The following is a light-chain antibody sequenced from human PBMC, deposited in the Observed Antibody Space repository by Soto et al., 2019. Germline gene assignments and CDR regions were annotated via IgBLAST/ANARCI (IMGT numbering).Light chain of an antibody. V-gene: IGKV3-11*01. Sequence: EIVLTQSPATLSLSPGERATLSCRASQSVSSYLAWYQQKPGQAPRLLIYDASNRATGIPARFSGSGSGTDFTLTISSLEPADFAVYYCQRRSHWPITFGQGTRLETK. J-gene: IGKJ5*01. CDR2: DAS. CDR1: QSVSSY. CDR3: QRRSHWPIT.